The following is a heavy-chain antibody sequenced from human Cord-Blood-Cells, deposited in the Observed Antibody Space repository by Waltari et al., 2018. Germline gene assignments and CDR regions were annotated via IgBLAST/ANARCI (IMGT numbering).Heavy chain of an antibody. V-gene: IGHV4-34*01. D-gene: IGHD2-2*01. CDR3: ARGHGELLSSTSCFDY. CDR2: INHSGST. CDR1: GGSFSGYS. Sequence: QVQLQQWGAGLLKPSETLSLTCAAYGGSFSGYSWSWIRPPPGKGLEWIGEINHSGSTNYSPALKSRVTISVDTSKNQFSLKLSSVTAADTAMYYCARGHGELLSSTSCFDYWGQGTLVTVSS. J-gene: IGHJ4*02.